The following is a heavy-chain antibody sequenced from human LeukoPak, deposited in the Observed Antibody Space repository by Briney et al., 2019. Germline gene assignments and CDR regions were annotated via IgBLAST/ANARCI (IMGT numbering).Heavy chain of an antibody. V-gene: IGHV1-69*13. D-gene: IGHD2-15*01. CDR3: ASVYCSGGSCYYYGMDV. Sequence: SVKVSCKASGGTFSSYAFSWVRQAPGQGLEWMGGIIPIFGTANYAQKFQGRVTIAADESTSTAYMELNSLRSEDTAVYYCASVYCSGGSCYYYGMDVWGQGTTVTVSS. J-gene: IGHJ6*02. CDR2: IIPIFGTA. CDR1: GGTFSSYA.